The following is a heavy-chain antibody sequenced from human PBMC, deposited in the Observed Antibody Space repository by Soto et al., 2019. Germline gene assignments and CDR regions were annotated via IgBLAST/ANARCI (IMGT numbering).Heavy chain of an antibody. J-gene: IGHJ4*02. CDR3: ATLRYTATAFLFDY. CDR1: GYTLTELS. Sequence: ASVKVSCKVSGYTLTELSMHWVRQAPGKGLEWMGGFDPEDGETIYAQKFQGRVTMTEDTSTDTAYMELSSLRSEDTAVYYCATLRYTATAFLFDYWGQGTLVTVSS. CDR2: FDPEDGET. D-gene: IGHD3-16*02. V-gene: IGHV1-24*01.